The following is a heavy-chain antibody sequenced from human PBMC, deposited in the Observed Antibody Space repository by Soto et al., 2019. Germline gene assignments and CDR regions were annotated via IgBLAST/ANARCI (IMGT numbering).Heavy chain of an antibody. CDR1: GFTFSTSD. CDR3: ARARTIWDDALEL. D-gene: IGHD3-3*01. J-gene: IGHJ3*01. CDR2: IDTAGDT. Sequence: GGSLRLSCAASGFTFSTSDMHWVRQPTGQRPEWVSAIDTAGDTFYTDSVKGRFTISRDNAKNSFYLQMNSLTAGDTAMYFCARARTIWDDALELWGQGTMVTVSS. V-gene: IGHV3-13*01.